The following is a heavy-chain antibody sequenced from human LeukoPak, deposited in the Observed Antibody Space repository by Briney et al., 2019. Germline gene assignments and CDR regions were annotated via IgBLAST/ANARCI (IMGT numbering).Heavy chain of an antibody. Sequence: GGSLRLSCAASGFTFDDYGMSWVRQAPGKGLEWVSGISWNSGSIGYADSVKGRFTISRDNAKNSLYLQMNSLRAEDTALYYCAKRGDLWYFDYWGQGTLVTVSS. CDR1: GFTFDDYG. CDR2: ISWNSGSI. V-gene: IGHV3-9*01. J-gene: IGHJ4*02. D-gene: IGHD2-21*02. CDR3: AKRGDLWYFDY.